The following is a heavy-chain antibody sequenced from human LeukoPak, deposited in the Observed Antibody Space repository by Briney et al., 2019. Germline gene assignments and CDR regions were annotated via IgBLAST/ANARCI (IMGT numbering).Heavy chain of an antibody. CDR2: IIPIFGTA. Sequence: ASVKVSCKASGGTFSSYAISWVRQAPGQGLEWMGRIIPIFGTANYAQKFQGRVTITMDESTSTAYMELSSLRSEDAAVYYCARELKYYYDSSGYYDYWGQGTLVTVSS. CDR1: GGTFSSYA. D-gene: IGHD3-22*01. V-gene: IGHV1-69*05. CDR3: ARELKYYYDSSGYYDY. J-gene: IGHJ4*02.